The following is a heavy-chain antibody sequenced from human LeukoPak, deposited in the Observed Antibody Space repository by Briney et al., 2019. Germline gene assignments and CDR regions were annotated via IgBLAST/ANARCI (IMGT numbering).Heavy chain of an antibody. CDR3: AKYCSGGSCYSGLNY. Sequence: GGSLRLSCAASGFTFRSYVMSWVRQAPGEGLEWVSTITGSGANTYYADSVKGRFTITRDNSKNTLYLQMNSLRAEDTAEYYCAKYCSGGSCYSGLNYWGQGTLVSVSP. CDR2: ITGSGANT. D-gene: IGHD2-15*01. J-gene: IGHJ4*02. CDR1: GFTFRSYV. V-gene: IGHV3-23*01.